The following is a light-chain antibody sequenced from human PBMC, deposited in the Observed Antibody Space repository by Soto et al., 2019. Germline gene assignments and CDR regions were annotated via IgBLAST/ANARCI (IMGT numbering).Light chain of an antibody. CDR1: SSDVGSYNL. CDR2: EGS. J-gene: IGLJ2*01. Sequence: QSALTQPASVSGSPGQSITISCTGTSSDVGSYNLVSWYQQQPGKAPKLMIYEGSKRPSGVSNRFSGSKSGITASLSISGLQAEDEDDYNCCSDEGSRTVVFGGGTKVTVL. V-gene: IGLV2-23*01. CDR3: CSDEGSRTVV.